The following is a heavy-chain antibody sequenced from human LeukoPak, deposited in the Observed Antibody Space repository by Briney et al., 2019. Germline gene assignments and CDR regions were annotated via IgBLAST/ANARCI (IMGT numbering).Heavy chain of an antibody. V-gene: IGHV1-24*01. CDR3: ARAGYNTNWPLRWFDP. D-gene: IGHD1-1*01. Sequence: ASVKVSCKVSGYTLTELSMHWVRQAPGKGLEWMGGFDPEDGETIYAQKFQGRVTITADESTSTAYMELSSLRSEDTAVYYCARAGYNTNWPLRWFDPWGQGTLVTVSS. J-gene: IGHJ5*02. CDR1: GYTLTELS. CDR2: FDPEDGET.